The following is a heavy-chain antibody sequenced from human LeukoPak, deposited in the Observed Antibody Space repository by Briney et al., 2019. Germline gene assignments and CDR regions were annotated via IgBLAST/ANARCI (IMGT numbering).Heavy chain of an antibody. Sequence: KSSETLSLTCAVYGGSFSGYYWSWIRQPPGKGLEWIGEINHSGSTNYNPSLKSRVTISVDTSKNQFSLKLSSVTAADTAVYYCARVRNSMATTFDYWGQGTLVTVSS. J-gene: IGHJ4*02. D-gene: IGHD5-24*01. CDR2: INHSGST. V-gene: IGHV4-34*01. CDR3: ARVRNSMATTFDY. CDR1: GGSFSGYY.